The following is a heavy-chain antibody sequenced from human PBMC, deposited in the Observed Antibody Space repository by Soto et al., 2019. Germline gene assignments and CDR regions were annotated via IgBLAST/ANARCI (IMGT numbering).Heavy chain of an antibody. CDR1: GGSVSSGGYY. D-gene: IGHD1-26*01. CDR2: IYYSGST. Sequence: QVQLQESGPGLVKPSETLSLTCTVSGGSVSSGGYYWTWIRQAPGKGLEWIGNIYYSGSTNYHPSLKSRVTIRVDTSKNQVSPMLRSVTAADTVGYSLARSIIYDLSGSTAYLGQGTLFTVSS. CDR3: ARSIIYDLSGSTAY. J-gene: IGHJ4*02. V-gene: IGHV4-61*08.